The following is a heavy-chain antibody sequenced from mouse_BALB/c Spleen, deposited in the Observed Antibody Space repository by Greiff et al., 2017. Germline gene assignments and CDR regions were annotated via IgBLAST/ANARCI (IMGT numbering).Heavy chain of an antibody. J-gene: IGHJ2*01. D-gene: IGHD1-3*01. CDR2: IDPANGNT. Sequence: VHVKQSGAELVKPGASVKLSCTASGFNIKDTYMHWVKQRPEQGLEWIGRIDPANGNTKYDPKFQGKATITADTSSNTAYLQLSSLTSEDTAVYYCARSYNWDYWGQGTTLTVSS. V-gene: IGHV14-3*02. CDR1: GFNIKDTY. CDR3: ARSYNWDY.